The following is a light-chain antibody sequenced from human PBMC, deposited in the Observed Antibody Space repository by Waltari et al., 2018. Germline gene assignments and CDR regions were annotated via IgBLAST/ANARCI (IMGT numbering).Light chain of an antibody. J-gene: IGLJ1*01. CDR1: ALPKMY. CDR2: EDN. V-gene: IGLV3-10*01. CDR3: YSADSSGNYYV. Sequence: SYELTQPPSVSVSPGQTARITCTGDALPKMYAYWYRQKSGRGPLLIIYEDNKRPSGIPERFSGSTSGTMATLTISRAQVGDEGEYFCYSADSSGNYYVFGSGTTVTVL.